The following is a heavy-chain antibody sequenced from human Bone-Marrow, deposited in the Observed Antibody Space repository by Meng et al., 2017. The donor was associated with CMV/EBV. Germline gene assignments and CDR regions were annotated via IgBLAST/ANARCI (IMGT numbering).Heavy chain of an antibody. J-gene: IGHJ5*02. D-gene: IGHD1-26*01. CDR2: ISSSSSYT. CDR3: ARDYVVGATTGWFDP. V-gene: IGHV3-11*05. Sequence: QVQLVESGGGLVKPGGSLRLACAASGFTFSDYYMSWIRQAPGKGLEWVSYISSSSSYTNYADSVKGRFTISRDNAKNSLYLQMNSLRAEDTAVYYCARDYVVGATTGWFDPWGQGTLVTVSS. CDR1: GFTFSDYY.